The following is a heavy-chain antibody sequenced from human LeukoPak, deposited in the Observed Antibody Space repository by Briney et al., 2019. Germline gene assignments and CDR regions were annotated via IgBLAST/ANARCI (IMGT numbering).Heavy chain of an antibody. CDR1: GGSISNYY. D-gene: IGHD1-26*01. V-gene: IGHV4-59*08. J-gene: IGHJ4*02. Sequence: SETLSLTCTVSGGSISNYYWSRIRQPPGKGLEWIGYIYYSGSTNYNPSLKSRVTISVDTSKNQFSLKLSSVTAADTAVYYCARVRLGSGIYSGIFDYWGQGTLVTISS. CDR3: ARVRLGSGIYSGIFDY. CDR2: IYYSGST.